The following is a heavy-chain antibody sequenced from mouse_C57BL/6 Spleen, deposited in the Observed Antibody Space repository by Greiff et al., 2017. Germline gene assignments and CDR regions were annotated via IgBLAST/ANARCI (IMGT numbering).Heavy chain of an antibody. V-gene: IGHV5-17*01. Sequence: EVMLVESGGGLVKPGGSLKLSCAASGFTFSDYGMHWVRQAPEKGLEWVAYISSGSSTNYYADTVKGRFTISRDNAKNTLFLQMTSLRSEDTAMYYCARQSSSYGDYWGQGTTLTVSS. J-gene: IGHJ2*01. CDR1: GFTFSDYG. CDR2: ISSGSSTN. CDR3: ARQSSSYGDY. D-gene: IGHD1-1*01.